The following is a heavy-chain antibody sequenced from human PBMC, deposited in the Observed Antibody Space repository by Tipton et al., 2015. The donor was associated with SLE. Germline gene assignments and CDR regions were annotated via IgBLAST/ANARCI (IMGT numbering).Heavy chain of an antibody. J-gene: IGHJ4*02. CDR1: GGSISSYY. CDR2: IYYSGST. D-gene: IGHD6-19*01. CDR3: ARGVAVAFDY. V-gene: IGHV4-59*12. Sequence: LRLSCTASGGSISSYYWSWIRQPPGKGLEWIGYIYYSGSTNYNPSLKSRVTISVDTSKNQFSLKLSSVTAADTAVYYCARGVAVAFDYWGQGTLVTVSS.